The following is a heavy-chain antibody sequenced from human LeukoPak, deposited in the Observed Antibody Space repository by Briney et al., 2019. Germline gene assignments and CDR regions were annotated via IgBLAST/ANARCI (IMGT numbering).Heavy chain of an antibody. CDR3: AKALGYCTNGVCYPIYDY. V-gene: IGHV3-23*01. CDR1: GFSFNNHA. Sequence: PGGSLRLSCAASGFSFNNHAMIWVRQAPGKGLEWVSAISGSGGSTYYADSVKGRFTISRDNSKNTLYLQMNSLRAEDTAVYYCAKALGYCTNGVCYPIYDYWGQGTLVTVSS. D-gene: IGHD2-8*01. CDR2: ISGSGGST. J-gene: IGHJ4*02.